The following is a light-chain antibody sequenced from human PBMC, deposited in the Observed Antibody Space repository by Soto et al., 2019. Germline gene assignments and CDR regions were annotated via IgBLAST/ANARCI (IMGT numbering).Light chain of an antibody. CDR1: HSVSSSY. V-gene: IGKV3-20*01. Sequence: EIVLAHSPGTLSLSPGERATLSCSASHSVSSSYLAWYQQKPGQAPRLLIYGASSRATGIPDRFSGSGSGTDFTLTISRLEPEDFAVYYCQQHGSSPITFGQGTRLEIK. CDR3: QQHGSSPIT. J-gene: IGKJ5*01. CDR2: GAS.